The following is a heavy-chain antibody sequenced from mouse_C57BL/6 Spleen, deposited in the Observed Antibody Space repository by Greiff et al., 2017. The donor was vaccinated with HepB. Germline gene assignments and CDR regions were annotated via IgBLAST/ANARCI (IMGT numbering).Heavy chain of an antibody. Sequence: VQLQQSGAELARPGASVKLSCKASGYTFTSYGISWVKQRTGQGLEWIGEIYPGSGNTYYNEKFKGKATLTAEKSSSTAYMELRSLTSGDSAVYFCARGDGSHWGQGTLVTVSA. J-gene: IGHJ3*01. D-gene: IGHD2-3*01. V-gene: IGHV1-81*01. CDR2: IYPGSGNT. CDR1: GYTFTSYG. CDR3: ARGDGSH.